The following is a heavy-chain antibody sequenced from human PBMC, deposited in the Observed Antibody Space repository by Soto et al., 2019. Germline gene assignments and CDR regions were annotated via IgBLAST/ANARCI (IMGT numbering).Heavy chain of an antibody. D-gene: IGHD5-12*01. Sequence: GGSLRLSCAASGFTFSSYAMHWVRQAPGKGLEWVAVISYDGSNKYYADSVKGRFTISRDNSKNTLYLQMNSLRAEDTAVYYCARAGHLVAFFDYWGQGTLVTVSS. CDR3: ARAGHLVAFFDY. V-gene: IGHV3-30-3*01. CDR2: ISYDGSNK. J-gene: IGHJ4*02. CDR1: GFTFSSYA.